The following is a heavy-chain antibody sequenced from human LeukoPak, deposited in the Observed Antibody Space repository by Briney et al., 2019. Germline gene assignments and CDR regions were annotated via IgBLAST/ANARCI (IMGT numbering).Heavy chain of an antibody. Sequence: TSETLSLTCTVSGGSISSGGYYWSWIRQHPGKGLEWIGYIYYSGSTYYNPSLKSRVTISVDTSKNQFSLKLSSVTAADTAVYYCARVNSGWYQFDYWGQGTLVTVSS. CDR2: IYYSGST. V-gene: IGHV4-31*03. D-gene: IGHD6-19*01. CDR1: GGSISSGGYY. CDR3: ARVNSGWYQFDY. J-gene: IGHJ4*02.